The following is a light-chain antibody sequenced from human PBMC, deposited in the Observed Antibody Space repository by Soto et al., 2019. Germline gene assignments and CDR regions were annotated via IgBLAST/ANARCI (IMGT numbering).Light chain of an antibody. V-gene: IGLV2-14*01. CDR3: SSKTSSTTVV. CDR2: DVS. CDR1: SSDVGGYNS. J-gene: IGLJ3*02. Sequence: QSALTQPASVSGSPGQSITISCTGTSSDVGGYNSVSWYQQHPDKAPKLMIYDVSNRPSGVSNRFSGSKSGNTASLTISGLQAEDEADYYCSSKTSSTTVVFGGGTKATVL.